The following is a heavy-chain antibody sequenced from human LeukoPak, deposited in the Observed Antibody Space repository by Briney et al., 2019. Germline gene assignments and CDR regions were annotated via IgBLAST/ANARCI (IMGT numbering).Heavy chain of an antibody. Sequence: AASVKVCCKASGGTFSSYAISWVRQAPGQGLEWMGRIIPILGIANYAQKFQGRVTITADKSTSTAYMELSSLRSEDTAVYYCARGLYYYDSSGSPFDYWGQGTLVTVSS. J-gene: IGHJ4*02. CDR2: IIPILGIA. D-gene: IGHD3-22*01. CDR3: ARGLYYYDSSGSPFDY. V-gene: IGHV1-69*04. CDR1: GGTFSSYA.